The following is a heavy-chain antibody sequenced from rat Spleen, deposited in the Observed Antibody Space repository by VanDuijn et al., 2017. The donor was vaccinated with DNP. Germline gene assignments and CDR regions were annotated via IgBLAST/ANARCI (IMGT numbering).Heavy chain of an antibody. CDR1: GFTFSNYD. Sequence: EVQLVESGGGLVQPGRSLHLSCAASGFTFSNYDMAWVRQAPTKGLEWVASISTSGGSTYYRDSVKGRFTVSRDNAKSTLYLQMDSLRSEDTATYYCARLNYGGYYFDYWGQGVMVTVSS. V-gene: IGHV5-25*01. CDR3: ARLNYGGYYFDY. CDR2: ISTSGGST. J-gene: IGHJ2*01. D-gene: IGHD1-11*01.